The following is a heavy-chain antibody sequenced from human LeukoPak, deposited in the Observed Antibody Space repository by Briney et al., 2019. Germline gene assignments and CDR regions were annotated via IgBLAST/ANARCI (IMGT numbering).Heavy chain of an antibody. J-gene: IGHJ4*02. V-gene: IGHV4-59*01. CDR3: ARRAGEYSHPYDY. CDR1: GGSISSYY. CDR2: IYYSGST. D-gene: IGHD4-17*01. Sequence: SETLSLTCTVYGGSISSYYWSWIRQPPGKGLEWIGYIYYSGSTKYNPSLKSRVTISVDTSKNQFSLKLSSVTAADTAVYYCARRAGEYSHPYDYWGQGTLVTVSS.